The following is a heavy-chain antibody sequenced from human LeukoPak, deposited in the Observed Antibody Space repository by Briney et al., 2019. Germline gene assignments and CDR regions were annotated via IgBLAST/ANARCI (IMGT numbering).Heavy chain of an antibody. J-gene: IGHJ4*02. CDR3: AKRAITGTTSKGDFDY. V-gene: IGHV3-23*01. CDR1: GFTVSSNY. D-gene: IGHD1-7*01. CDR2: ISGSGGST. Sequence: GGSLRLSCAASGFTVSSNYVSWVRQAPGKGLEWVSAISGSGGSTYYADSVKGRFTISRDNSKNTLYLQMNSLRAEDTAVYYCAKRAITGTTSKGDFDYWGQGTLVTVSS.